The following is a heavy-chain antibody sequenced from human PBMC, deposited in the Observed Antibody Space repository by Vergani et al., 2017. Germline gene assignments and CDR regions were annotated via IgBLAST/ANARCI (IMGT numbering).Heavy chain of an antibody. Sequence: QVQLQESGPGLVKPSETLSLTCTVSGGSISSYYCSWIRQPPGKGLEWIGYIYYSGSTNYNPSLKSRVTISVDTSKNQFSLKLSSVTAADTAVYYCARDTGFFDYWGQGTLVTVSS. CDR1: GGSISSYY. J-gene: IGHJ4*02. V-gene: IGHV4-59*01. CDR3: ARDTGFFDY. D-gene: IGHD4-11*01. CDR2: IYYSGST.